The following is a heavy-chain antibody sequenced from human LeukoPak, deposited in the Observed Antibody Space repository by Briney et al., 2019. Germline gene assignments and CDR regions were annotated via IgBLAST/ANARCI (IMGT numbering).Heavy chain of an antibody. J-gene: IGHJ3*02. D-gene: IGHD5-24*01. CDR2: IYYSGST. CDR1: GGSISSGDYY. V-gene: IGHV4-30-4*08. Sequence: PSQTLSLTCTVSGGSISSGDYYWSWIRQPPGKGLEWIGYIYYSGSTYYNPSLKSRVTISVDTSKNQFSLKLSSVTAADTAVYYCASSRGPPLNAFDIWGQGTMVTVSS. CDR3: ASSRGPPLNAFDI.